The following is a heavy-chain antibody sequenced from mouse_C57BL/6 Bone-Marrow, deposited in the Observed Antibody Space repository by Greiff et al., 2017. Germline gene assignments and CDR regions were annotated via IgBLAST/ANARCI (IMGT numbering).Heavy chain of an antibody. CDR3: TTITTVVADWYFDV. Sequence: VQLQQSGAELVRPGASVKLSCTASGFNIKDDYMHWVKQRPEQGLEWIGWIDPENGDTEYASKFQGKATITADTSSNTASLQLSSLTSEDTAVYYCTTITTVVADWYFDVWGTGTTVTVSS. J-gene: IGHJ1*03. CDR1: GFNIKDDY. CDR2: IDPENGDT. D-gene: IGHD1-1*01. V-gene: IGHV14-4*01.